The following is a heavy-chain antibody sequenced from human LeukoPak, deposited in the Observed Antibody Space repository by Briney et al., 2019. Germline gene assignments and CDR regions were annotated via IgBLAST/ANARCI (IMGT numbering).Heavy chain of an antibody. J-gene: IGHJ5*02. V-gene: IGHV4-34*01. CDR2: INHSGST. CDR3: ARGSSIAARRVGNWFDP. Sequence: SGTLSLTCAVYGGSFSGYYWSWIRQPPGKGLEWIGEINHSGSTNYNPSLKSRVTISVDTSKNQFSLKLSSVTAADTAVYYCARGSSIAARRVGNWFDPWGQGTLVTVSS. D-gene: IGHD6-6*01. CDR1: GGSFSGYY.